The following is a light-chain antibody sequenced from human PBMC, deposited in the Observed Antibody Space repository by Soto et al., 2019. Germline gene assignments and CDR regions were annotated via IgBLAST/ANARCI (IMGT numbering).Light chain of an antibody. J-gene: IGLJ1*01. CDR1: TGAVTNGHY. CDR2: DTT. CDR3: LLSYNGPYV. Sequence: QAVVTQEASLTVSPGGTVTLTCASSTGAVTNGHYPYWFQQKPGQAPRTLIYDTTNRHSWTPARFSGSLLGGKAALTLSGAQPEDEAEYYCLLSYNGPYVFGTGTKVTVL. V-gene: IGLV7-46*01.